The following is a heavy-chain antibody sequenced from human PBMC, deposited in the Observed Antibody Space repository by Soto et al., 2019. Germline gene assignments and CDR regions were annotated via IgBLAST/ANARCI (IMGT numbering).Heavy chain of an antibody. V-gene: IGHV3-23*01. Sequence: VGSLRLSCAASGFTFSNYAMSWVRQAPGKGLEWVSVISGSGGTTYYADSVKGRFTISRDNSKNTLYLQMNSLRADDTAVYYCAKDRAGNIYFDYWGQGSMVTVYS. J-gene: IGHJ4*02. CDR3: AKDRAGNIYFDY. CDR2: ISGSGGTT. CDR1: GFTFSNYA.